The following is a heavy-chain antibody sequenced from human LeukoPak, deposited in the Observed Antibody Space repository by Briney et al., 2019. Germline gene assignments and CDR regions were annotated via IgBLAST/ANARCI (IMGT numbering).Heavy chain of an antibody. CDR3: ARGADTGSYGSLVYFDY. CDR1: GYTFTSYG. CDR2: ISAYSGNT. D-gene: IGHD3-16*01. J-gene: IGHJ4*02. Sequence: ASVKVSCKASGYTFTSYGISWVRQAPGQGLEWMGLISAYSGNTNFAQKLQGSVTMTTDTSTSTAYMELRSLRSDDTAVYFCARGADTGSYGSLVYFDYWGQGTLVTVSS. V-gene: IGHV1-18*01.